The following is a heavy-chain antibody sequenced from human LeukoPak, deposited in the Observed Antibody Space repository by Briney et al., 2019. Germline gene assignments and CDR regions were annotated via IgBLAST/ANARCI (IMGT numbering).Heavy chain of an antibody. CDR2: IRYDGSNK. V-gene: IGHV3-30*02. CDR3: AKDLAFHVDTAMAFDY. J-gene: IGHJ4*02. CDR1: GFTFSSYG. Sequence: RPGGSLRLSCAASGFTFSSYGMHWVRQAPGKGLEWMAFIRYDGSNKYYADSVKGRFTISRDNSKNTLYLQMNSLRAEDTAVCYCAKDLAFHVDTAMAFDYWGQGTLVTVSS. D-gene: IGHD5-18*01.